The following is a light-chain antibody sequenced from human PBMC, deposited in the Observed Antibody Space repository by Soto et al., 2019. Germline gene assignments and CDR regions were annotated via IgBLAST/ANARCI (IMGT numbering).Light chain of an antibody. J-gene: IGLJ2*01. CDR1: SSNTGADYD. CDR3: QSYDSSLSNLVV. CDR2: DNN. Sequence: QAVATQPPSVSGAPGQRVTISCTGSSSNTGADYDVHWYQHLPGSAPKLLIYDNNIRPSGVPDRFSGSKSGTSASLAITGLQAEDEGDYYCQSYDSSLSNLVVFGGGTKLTVL. V-gene: IGLV1-40*01.